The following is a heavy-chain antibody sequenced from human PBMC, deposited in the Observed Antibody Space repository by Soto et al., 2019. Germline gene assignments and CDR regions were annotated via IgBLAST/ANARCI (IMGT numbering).Heavy chain of an antibody. CDR2: IYYSGST. CDR1: GGSISSSY. J-gene: IGHJ1*01. Sequence: PSETLSLTCTVSGGSISSSYWSWIRQHPGKGLEWIGYIYYSGSTYYNPSLKSRVTISVDTSKNQFSLKLSSVTAADTAVYYCAIYDSSGSRGFQHWGQGTLVTVSS. D-gene: IGHD3-22*01. V-gene: IGHV4-59*06. CDR3: AIYDSSGSRGFQH.